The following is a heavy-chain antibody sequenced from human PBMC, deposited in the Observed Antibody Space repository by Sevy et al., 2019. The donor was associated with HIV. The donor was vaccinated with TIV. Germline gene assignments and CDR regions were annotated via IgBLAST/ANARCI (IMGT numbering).Heavy chain of an antibody. CDR1: GGPIGSDSYY. Sequence: SETLSLTCTVSGGPIGSDSYYWSWIRQPAGKGPEWIGRVYTSGTTNLNPSLKSRVTISIDTSKNLYSLELSSVTAADTAVYFCARLHSANWGAFDIWGQGTMVTVSS. V-gene: IGHV4-61*02. D-gene: IGHD7-27*01. CDR3: ARLHSANWGAFDI. J-gene: IGHJ3*02. CDR2: VYTSGTT.